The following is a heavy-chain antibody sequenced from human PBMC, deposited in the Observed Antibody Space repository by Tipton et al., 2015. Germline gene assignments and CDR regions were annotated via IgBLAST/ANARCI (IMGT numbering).Heavy chain of an antibody. CDR3: ARHSPDLLWFAESASGLDV. Sequence: TLSLTCTVSGGSISSGDYYWGWIRQPPGKGLEWIGSISYSGSTYYNPSLRSRVTISVDTSKNQFSLRLVSVAAADTSVYYCARHSPDLLWFAESASGLDVWGQGTTVTVSS. J-gene: IGHJ6*02. CDR2: ISYSGST. D-gene: IGHD3-10*01. V-gene: IGHV4-39*01. CDR1: GGSISSGDYY.